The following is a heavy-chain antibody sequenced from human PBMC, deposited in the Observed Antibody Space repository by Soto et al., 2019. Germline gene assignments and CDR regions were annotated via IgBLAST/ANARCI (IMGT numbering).Heavy chain of an antibody. J-gene: IGHJ4*02. V-gene: IGHV3-23*01. CDR1: GFTFSSYA. CDR2: ITGSGGRT. Sequence: EVQLLESGGGLVQPGGSLRLSCAASGFTFSSYAMNWVRQAPGKGLEWVSSITGSGGRTYYADSVKGRVTISRDNSKNTMYLQMDSLSAEDTAVYFCAKDEGGGWYYFDYWGQGTLVTVSS. D-gene: IGHD6-19*01. CDR3: AKDEGGGWYYFDY.